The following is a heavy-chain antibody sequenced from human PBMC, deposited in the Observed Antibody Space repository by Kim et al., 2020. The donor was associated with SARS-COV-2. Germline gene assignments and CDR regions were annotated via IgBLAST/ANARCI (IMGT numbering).Heavy chain of an antibody. V-gene: IGHV3-23*01. J-gene: IGHJ5*02. CDR2: SSCSGGTT. CDR1: DFTFSSYA. Sequence: GGSLRLSCAASDFTFSSYAMNWVRQAPGKGLEWDSISSCSGGTTYYADSVQSRFTISRDNSKNKLYLQMKSLLAEDTAVYYCAKSLRAVNWFDPWGQGTLVTVST. D-gene: IGHD6-19*01. CDR3: AKSLRAVNWFDP.